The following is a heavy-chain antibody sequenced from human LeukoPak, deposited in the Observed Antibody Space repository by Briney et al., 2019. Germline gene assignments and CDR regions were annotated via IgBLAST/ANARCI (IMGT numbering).Heavy chain of an antibody. CDR3: AREGILTMVRGVIFDYYYGMDV. D-gene: IGHD3-10*01. Sequence: GASVKVSCKASGYTFTGYYMHWVRQAPGQGLEWMGWINPNSGGTNYAQKFQGRVTMTRDTSISTAYMELSRLRSDDTAVYYCAREGILTMVRGVIFDYYYGMDVWGQGTTVTVSS. J-gene: IGHJ6*02. CDR2: INPNSGGT. CDR1: GYTFTGYY. V-gene: IGHV1-2*02.